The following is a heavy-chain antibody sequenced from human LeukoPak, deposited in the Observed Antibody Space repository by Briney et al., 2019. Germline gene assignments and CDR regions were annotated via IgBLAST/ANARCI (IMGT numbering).Heavy chain of an antibody. J-gene: IGHJ6*03. CDR3: ARTGDYVYWGYYYYYMDV. CDR1: GFTFSSYG. V-gene: IGHV3-23*01. Sequence: GGSLRLSCAASGFTFSSYGMSWVRQAPGKGLEWVSDISGSGGSTYYADSVKGRFTISRDNAKNSLYLQMNSLRAEDTALYYCARTGDYVYWGYYYYYMDVWGKGTTVTVSS. CDR2: ISGSGGST. D-gene: IGHD4-17*01.